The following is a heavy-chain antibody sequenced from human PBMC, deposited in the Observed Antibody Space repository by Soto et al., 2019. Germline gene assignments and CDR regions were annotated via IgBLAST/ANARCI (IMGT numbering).Heavy chain of an antibody. V-gene: IGHV1-8*01. CDR1: GYTFTSYD. D-gene: IGHD3-3*01. CDR2: MNPNSGNT. Sequence: QVQLVQSGAEVKKPGASVKVSCKASGYTFTSYDINWVRQATGQGLEWMGWMNPNSGNTGYAQKFQGRVTMTGNTSRSTAYMELSSLRSEDTAVYYCASPARNYDFWSGYSFDIWGQGTMVTVSS. CDR3: ASPARNYDFWSGYSFDI. J-gene: IGHJ3*02.